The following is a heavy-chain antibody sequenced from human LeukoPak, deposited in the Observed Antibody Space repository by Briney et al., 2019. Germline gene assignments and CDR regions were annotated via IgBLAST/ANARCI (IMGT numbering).Heavy chain of an antibody. V-gene: IGHV3-30-3*01. CDR3: ARSEVRNWFDP. D-gene: IGHD1-14*01. Sequence: TGGSLRLSCAASGFTFSSYAMHWVRQAPGKGLEWVAVISYDGSNKYYADSVKGRFTISRDSSKNTLYLQMNSLRAEDTAVYYCARSEVRNWFDPWGQGTLVTVSS. CDR2: ISYDGSNK. J-gene: IGHJ5*02. CDR1: GFTFSSYA.